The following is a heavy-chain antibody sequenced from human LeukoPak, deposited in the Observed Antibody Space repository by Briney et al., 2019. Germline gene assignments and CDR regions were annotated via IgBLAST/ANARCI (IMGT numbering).Heavy chain of an antibody. CDR2: IIPIFGTA. D-gene: IGHD3-3*01. Sequence: SVKVSCKASGGTFSSYAISWARRAPGQGLEWMGGIIPIFGTANYAQKFQGRVTITADESTSTAYMELSSLRSEDTAVYYCAGHDFWSGSWFDPWGQGTLVTVSS. CDR1: GGTFSSYA. V-gene: IGHV1-69*13. CDR3: AGHDFWSGSWFDP. J-gene: IGHJ5*02.